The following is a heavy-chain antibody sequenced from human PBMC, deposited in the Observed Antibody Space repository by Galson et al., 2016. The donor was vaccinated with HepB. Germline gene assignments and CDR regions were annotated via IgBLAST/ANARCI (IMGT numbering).Heavy chain of an antibody. Sequence: VKVSCKASGYTFTDYYIQWVRQAPGQGLEWMGWIHGYSAGTSFAETFQGRVTLTRDTSISTAYMELSMLRSDDTAVYYCARDPYLYNGYDSGAFDVWGQGTLVTVSS. CDR3: ARDPYLYNGYDSGAFDV. V-gene: IGHV1-2*02. CDR1: GYTFTDYY. J-gene: IGHJ3*01. D-gene: IGHD5-12*01. CDR2: IHGYSAGT.